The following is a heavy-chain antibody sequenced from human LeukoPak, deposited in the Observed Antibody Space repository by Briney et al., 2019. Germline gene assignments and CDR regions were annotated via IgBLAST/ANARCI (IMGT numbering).Heavy chain of an antibody. Sequence: GGSLRLSGAASGYTFSIYSINWVRQAPGEGLEWLSYISGSTTSTYYADSVKGRFTISRDIAKSSVFLQMNSLRAEDTAVYYCVVLRVSAPDAFDLWGQGTMVTVSS. CDR1: GYTFSIYS. D-gene: IGHD2-2*01. V-gene: IGHV3-48*01. CDR2: ISGSTTST. CDR3: VVLRVSAPDAFDL. J-gene: IGHJ3*01.